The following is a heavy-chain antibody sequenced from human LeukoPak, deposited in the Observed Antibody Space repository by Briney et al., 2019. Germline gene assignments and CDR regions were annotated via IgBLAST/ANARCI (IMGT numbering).Heavy chain of an antibody. V-gene: IGHV3-48*01. J-gene: IGHJ3*02. CDR3: VRDYVYAFDI. CDR1: GFTFNAYS. CDR2: IRSRDGIV. D-gene: IGHD3-16*01. Sequence: GGSLRLSCVASGFTFNAYSMNWARQAPGKGLEWISYIRSRDGIVSYADSVKGRFTISTDTAKSSQFLQMNGLSADDMAVYYCVRDYVYAFDIWGQGTMVTVSS.